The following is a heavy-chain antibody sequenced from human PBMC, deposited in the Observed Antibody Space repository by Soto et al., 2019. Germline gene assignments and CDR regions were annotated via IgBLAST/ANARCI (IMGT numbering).Heavy chain of an antibody. J-gene: IGHJ5*02. D-gene: IGHD5-12*01. CDR1: GGSITSYNHY. V-gene: IGHV4-30-4*01. CDR2: IDYSGTT. Sequence: QVQLQESGPGLLKPSQTLSLTCTVSGGSITSYNHYWTWIRQAPGKGLECIGYIDYSGTTNYSPSLQGRVTISVDKSKNQFSLSLTSVTAADTAVYYCARGSRGPRWFDPWGQGALVTVSS. CDR3: ARGSRGPRWFDP.